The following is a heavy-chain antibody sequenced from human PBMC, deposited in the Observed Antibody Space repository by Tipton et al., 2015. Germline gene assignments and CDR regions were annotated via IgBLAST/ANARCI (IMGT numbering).Heavy chain of an antibody. V-gene: IGHV3-13*01. CDR3: AREAGFCTDCLCAFDI. Sequence: GSLRLSCAASGFTFSSSDMHWVRQATGKGLEWVSAIGTAGDKYYSGSVKGRFTISRENAKNSFYLQMNSLRAGDTAVYYCAREAGFCTDCLCAFDIWGQGTMVTVSS. CDR1: GFTFSSSD. J-gene: IGHJ3*02. D-gene: IGHD2-8*01. CDR2: IGTAGDK.